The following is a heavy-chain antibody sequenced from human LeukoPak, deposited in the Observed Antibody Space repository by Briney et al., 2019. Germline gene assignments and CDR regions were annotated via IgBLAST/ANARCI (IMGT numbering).Heavy chain of an antibody. CDR1: GFTFDDYG. D-gene: IGHD3-9*01. Sequence: GGSLRLSCAASGFTFDDYGMGWVRQALGKGLEWVSGINWNGGSIGYADSVKGRFTISRDNAKHSLYLQMNSLRAEDTALYHCARALTGYPPPYYYYMDVWGKGTTVTVSS. CDR3: ARALTGYPPPYYYYMDV. V-gene: IGHV3-20*01. CDR2: INWNGGSI. J-gene: IGHJ6*03.